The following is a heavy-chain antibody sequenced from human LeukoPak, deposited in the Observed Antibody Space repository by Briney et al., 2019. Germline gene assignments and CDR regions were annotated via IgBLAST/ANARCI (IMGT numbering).Heavy chain of an antibody. V-gene: IGHV3-7*01. CDR3: AGPSTYYDFWSGLN. CDR1: GFTFSTSA. J-gene: IGHJ4*02. Sequence: GGSLRLSCSASGFTFSTSAMSWVRQAPGKGLEWVANIKQDGSEKYYVDSVKGRFTISRDNAKNSLYLQMNSLRAEDTAVYYCAGPSTYYDFWSGLNWGQGTLVTVSS. D-gene: IGHD3-3*01. CDR2: IKQDGSEK.